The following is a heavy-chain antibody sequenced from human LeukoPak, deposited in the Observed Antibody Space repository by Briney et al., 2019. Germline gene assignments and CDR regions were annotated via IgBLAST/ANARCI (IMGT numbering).Heavy chain of an antibody. CDR3: ARGGGVSDY. V-gene: IGHV1-18*01. Sequence: ASVKVSCEASGGTFSSYAISWVRQAPGQGLEWMGRINPNSGDTNYAQKLQGRVTMTTDTSTSTAYMELRSLRSDDTAVYYCARGGGVSDYWGQGTLVTVSS. J-gene: IGHJ4*02. CDR1: GGTFSSYA. CDR2: INPNSGDT. D-gene: IGHD3-16*01.